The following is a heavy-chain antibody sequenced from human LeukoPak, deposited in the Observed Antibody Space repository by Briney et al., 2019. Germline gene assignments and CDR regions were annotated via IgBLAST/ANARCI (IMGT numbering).Heavy chain of an antibody. D-gene: IGHD3-22*01. CDR2: IYTSEST. V-gene: IGHV4-4*07. CDR1: GGSISSYY. J-gene: IGHJ5*02. Sequence: SETLSLTCTVSGGSISSYYWSWIRQPAGKGLEWIGRIYTSESTNYNPSLKSRVTMSVDTSKNQFSLKLSSVTAADTAVYYCARDYYDSSGPGWFDPWGQGTLVTASS. CDR3: ARDYYDSSGPGWFDP.